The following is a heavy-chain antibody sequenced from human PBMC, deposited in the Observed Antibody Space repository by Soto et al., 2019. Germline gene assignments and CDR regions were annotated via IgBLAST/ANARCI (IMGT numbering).Heavy chain of an antibody. V-gene: IGHV4-34*01. D-gene: IGHD5-12*01. CDR3: ARGQEGVVATH. CDR2: VKDGGHT. J-gene: IGHJ4*02. Sequence: QVQLQQWGAGLLKPSETLSLKCAVTGGSLSGYYWSWIRQPPGKGLEWIGEVKDGGHTNYSPSLRRXXTXSXXTSNNQFSLRLNSVTAADTGVYYCARGQEGVVATHWDQGSLVTVSS. CDR1: GGSLSGYY.